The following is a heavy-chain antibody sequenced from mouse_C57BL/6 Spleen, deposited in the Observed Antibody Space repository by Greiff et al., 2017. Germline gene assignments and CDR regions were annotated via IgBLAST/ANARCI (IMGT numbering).Heavy chain of an antibody. CDR2: ISSGGSYT. CDR1: GFTFSSYG. D-gene: IGHD2-1*01. V-gene: IGHV5-6*01. CDR3: ARHGKGFDY. J-gene: IGHJ2*01. Sequence: EVQLVESGGDLVKPGGSLKLSCAASGFTFSSYGMSWVRQTPDKRLEWVATISSGGSYTYYPDSVKGRFTISRDNAKNTLYLQMSSLKSGDTAMYYCARHGKGFDYWGQGTTLTVSS.